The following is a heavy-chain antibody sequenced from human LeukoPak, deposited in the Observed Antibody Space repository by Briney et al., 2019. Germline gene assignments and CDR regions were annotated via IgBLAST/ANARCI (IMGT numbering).Heavy chain of an antibody. CDR1: GGSISSYY. V-gene: IGHV4-59*08. CDR3: ARGDRSGGYYFDS. CDR2: IYYSGST. D-gene: IGHD6-19*01. J-gene: IGHJ4*02. Sequence: PSETLSLTCTVSGGSISSYYWSWIRQPPGKGLEWIGYIYYSGSTNYNPSLKSRVTISVDTSKNQFSLKLSSVTAADTAVYYCARGDRSGGYYFDSGGQGTLVTVSS.